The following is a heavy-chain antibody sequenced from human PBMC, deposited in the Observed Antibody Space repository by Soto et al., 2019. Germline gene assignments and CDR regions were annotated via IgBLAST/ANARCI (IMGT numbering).Heavy chain of an antibody. J-gene: IGHJ4*02. CDR2: TSSCDSTI. CDR3: ARQNGSGWEGLFDY. Sequence: EVQLVESGGGLVQPGGSLRLSCAVSGFTFSDYEVNWVRQAPGKGLEWVSYTSSCDSTIYYADSVKGRFTISRDNAKNSLYLQMNSLRAEDTAVYYCARQNGSGWEGLFDYWGQGTLVTVSS. CDR1: GFTFSDYE. D-gene: IGHD6-19*01. V-gene: IGHV3-48*03.